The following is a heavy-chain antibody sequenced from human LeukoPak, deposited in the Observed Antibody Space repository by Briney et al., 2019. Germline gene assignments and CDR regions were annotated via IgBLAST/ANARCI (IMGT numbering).Heavy chain of an antibody. V-gene: IGHV3-7*03. CDR3: ARHPNSNWDY. CDR2: INEGGNEK. D-gene: IGHD6-13*01. CDR1: GFSFNSDW. Sequence: GGSLRLSCAASGFSFNSDWMDWVRQAPGKGLEWVVNINEGGNEKNYVDSVKGRFTASRDNAQNSLYLQMNSLRVEDTAVYYCARHPNSNWDYWGQGTLVTVSS. J-gene: IGHJ4*02.